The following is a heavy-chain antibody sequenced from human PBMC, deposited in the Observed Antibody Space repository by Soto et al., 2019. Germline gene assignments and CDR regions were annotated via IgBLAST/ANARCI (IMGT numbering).Heavy chain of an antibody. CDR1: GFMFTRSA. Sequence: SVKVSCKTSGFMFTRSAVQWVRQAGGQRLEWIGWLVVGSGNTHYAQHFQERVTLTTDMSTGTGCMELSSLRSEDTAVYYCAAVPVVRLLKSFPDYFDYWGQGTLGTVCS. CDR2: LVVGSGNT. V-gene: IGHV1-58*01. J-gene: IGHJ4*02. CDR3: AAVPVVRLLKSFPDYFDY. D-gene: IGHD3-3*01.